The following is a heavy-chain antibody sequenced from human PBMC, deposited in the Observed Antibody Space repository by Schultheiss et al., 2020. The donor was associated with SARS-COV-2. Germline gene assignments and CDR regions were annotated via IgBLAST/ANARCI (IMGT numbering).Heavy chain of an antibody. D-gene: IGHD1-14*01. J-gene: IGHJ4*02. V-gene: IGHV4-34*01. CDR1: GGSFSGYY. CDR2: IYYSGST. Sequence: SETLSLTCAVYGGSFSGYYWSWIRQPPGKGLEWIGYIYYSGSTNYNPSLKSRVTISVDTSKNQFSLKLSSVTAADTAVYYCARGVGILDYWGQGTLVTVSS. CDR3: ARGVGILDY.